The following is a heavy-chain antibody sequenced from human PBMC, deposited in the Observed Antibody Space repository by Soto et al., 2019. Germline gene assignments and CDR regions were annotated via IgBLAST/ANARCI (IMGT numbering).Heavy chain of an antibody. CDR1: GFTFSSYS. CDR3: TRDSASYSSSSGSYWYFDL. V-gene: IGHV3-48*02. CDR2: TSSGSATI. Sequence: ESGGGLVQPGGSLRLSCAASGFTFSSYSMNWVRQAPGKGLEWLSYTSSGSATIYYADSVKGRFTISRDNAKNSLYLQMNSLRDEDSAVYYCTRDSASYSSSSGSYWYFDLWGRGTLVIVSS. J-gene: IGHJ2*01. D-gene: IGHD6-6*01.